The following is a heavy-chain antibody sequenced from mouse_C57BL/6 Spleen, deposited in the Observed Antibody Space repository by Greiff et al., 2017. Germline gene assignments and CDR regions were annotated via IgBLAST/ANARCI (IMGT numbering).Heavy chain of an antibody. J-gene: IGHJ1*03. CDR3: AREISTHRYFDV. CDR2: INYDGSST. D-gene: IGHD5-1*01. Sequence: EVTLMESEGGLVQPGSSMKLSCTASGFTFSDYYMAWVRQVPEKGLEWVANINYDGSSTYYLDSLKSRFIISRDNAKNILYLQMSSLKSEDTATYYCAREISTHRYFDVWGTGTTVTVSS. CDR1: GFTFSDYY. V-gene: IGHV5-16*01.